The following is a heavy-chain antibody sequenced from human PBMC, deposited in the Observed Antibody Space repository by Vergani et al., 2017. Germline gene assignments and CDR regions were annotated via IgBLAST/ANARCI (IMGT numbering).Heavy chain of an antibody. CDR1: GFTFSSYA. Sequence: QVQLVESGGGVVQPGRSLRLSCAASGFTFSSYAMHWVRQAPGKGLEWVAVISYDGSNKYYADSVKGRFTISRDNSKNTLYLQMNSLRAEDTAVYYCARGSDEKQWLVRFYYYYMDVWGKGTTVTVSS. CDR3: ARGSDEKQWLVRFYYYYMDV. CDR2: ISYDGSNK. D-gene: IGHD6-19*01. J-gene: IGHJ6*03. V-gene: IGHV3-30*04.